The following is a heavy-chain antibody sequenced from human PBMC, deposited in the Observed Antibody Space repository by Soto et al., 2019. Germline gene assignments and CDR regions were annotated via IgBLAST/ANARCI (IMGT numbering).Heavy chain of an antibody. V-gene: IGHV1-2*02. CDR1: GYTFTGYY. CDR2: INPNSGAA. J-gene: IGHJ4*02. CDR3: ARGGDYELHQLDY. Sequence: GASVKVSCKASGYTFTGYYMHWVRQAPAQGLEWMGWINPNSGAANYAQEFQGRVTMTRDTSITTAFLELSSLRSDDTAVYFCARGGDYELHQLDYWGQGTQVTVSS. D-gene: IGHD1-26*01.